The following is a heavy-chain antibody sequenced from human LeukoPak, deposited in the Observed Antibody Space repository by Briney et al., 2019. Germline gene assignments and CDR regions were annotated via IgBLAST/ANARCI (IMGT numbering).Heavy chain of an antibody. CDR3: ANFPRSSSTIFGVINDY. D-gene: IGHD3-3*01. CDR2: FSGSGGST. V-gene: IGHV3-23*01. Sequence: GGSLRLSCAASGFTFSSYAMSWVRQAPGKGLEWVSAFSGSGGSTYYADSVKGRFTISRDNSKNTLYLQMNSLRAGDTAVYYCANFPRSSSTIFGVINDYWGQGTLVTVSS. CDR1: GFTFSSYA. J-gene: IGHJ4*02.